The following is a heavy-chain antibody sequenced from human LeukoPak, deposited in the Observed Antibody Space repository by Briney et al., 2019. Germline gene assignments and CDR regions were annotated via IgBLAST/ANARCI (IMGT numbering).Heavy chain of an antibody. Sequence: GGSLRLSCAASGFTFRDFWMRWVRQAPGKGLEWVANIQQNGIEKDSVEGRFTISRANVNSLLYLRINSLRADDTAMYYCARDRDGKDLWGQGTLVTVSS. CDR3: ARDRDGKDL. CDR1: GFTFRDFW. V-gene: IGHV3-7*03. J-gene: IGHJ5*02. D-gene: IGHD1-1*01. CDR2: IQQNGIEK.